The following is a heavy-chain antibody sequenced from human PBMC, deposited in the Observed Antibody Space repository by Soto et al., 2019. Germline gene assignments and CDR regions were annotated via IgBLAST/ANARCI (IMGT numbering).Heavy chain of an antibody. Sequence: SETLSLTCTVSGGSISSYYWSWIRQPPGKGLEWIGYIYYSGSTNYNPSLKSRVTISVDTSKNQFSLKLSSVTAADTAVYYCARWARADCSGGSCYEYYYYGMDVWGQGTRVTVSS. D-gene: IGHD2-15*01. J-gene: IGHJ6*02. CDR1: GGSISSYY. CDR2: IYYSGST. V-gene: IGHV4-59*01. CDR3: ARWARADCSGGSCYEYYYYGMDV.